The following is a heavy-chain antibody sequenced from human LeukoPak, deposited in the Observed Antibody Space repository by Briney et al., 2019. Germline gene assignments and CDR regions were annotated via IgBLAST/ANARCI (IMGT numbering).Heavy chain of an antibody. CDR1: GFTFRSTV. V-gene: IGHV3-23*01. Sequence: GGSLRLSCAASGFTFRSTVMTWVRQAPGKGLEWVSTISPDGKYIYYADSLRGRFTMSRDNSKNTLYLQMNSLRAEDTAVYYCANGAEDYYPPYYYYYYGMDVWGQGTTVTVSS. CDR3: ANGAEDYYPPYYYYYYGMDV. CDR2: ISPDGKYI. J-gene: IGHJ6*02. D-gene: IGHD3-22*01.